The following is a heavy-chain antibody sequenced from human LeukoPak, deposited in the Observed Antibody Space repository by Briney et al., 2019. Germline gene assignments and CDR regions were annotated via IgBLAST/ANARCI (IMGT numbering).Heavy chain of an antibody. V-gene: IGHV1-69*05. CDR2: IIPMYGTA. CDR3: ARVSYGSSPKGYNWFDP. D-gene: IGHD6-6*01. Sequence: SVKVSCNASRGTFSSNDISWVRHAPGQGLEEMRGIIPMYGTANYAQKIQSRVTITTDEPTRTAYMELCSVRYENTGVYYCARVSYGSSPKGYNWFDPWGQRTLVTVS. J-gene: IGHJ5*02. CDR1: RGTFSSND.